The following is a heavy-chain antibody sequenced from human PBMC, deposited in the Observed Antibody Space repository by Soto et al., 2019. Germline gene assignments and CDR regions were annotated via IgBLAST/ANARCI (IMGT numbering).Heavy chain of an antibody. Sequence: SETLSLTCTVSGGSISSYYWSWIRQPPGKGLEWIGYIYYSGSTNYNPSLKSRVTISVDTSKNQFSLKLSSVTAADTAVYYCAGATPWAGSSSRGDYYYGMDVWGQGTTVTVSS. CDR1: GGSISSYY. CDR2: IYYSGST. J-gene: IGHJ6*02. CDR3: AGATPWAGSSSRGDYYYGMDV. D-gene: IGHD6-13*01. V-gene: IGHV4-59*01.